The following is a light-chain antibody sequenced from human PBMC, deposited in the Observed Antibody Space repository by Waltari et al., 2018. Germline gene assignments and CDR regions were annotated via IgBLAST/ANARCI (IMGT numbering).Light chain of an antibody. CDR3: SSYTSSNTWV. Sequence: QSALTQPASVSGSPGQSITISCTGTSSDVGGYNYVSWYQQHQGKAPKLIIYDVSNRPSGLSNRFSGSKSGNTASLTISGLQAEDEADYYCSSYTSSNTWVFGGGTKLTVL. V-gene: IGLV2-14*03. CDR2: DVS. J-gene: IGLJ3*02. CDR1: SSDVGGYNY.